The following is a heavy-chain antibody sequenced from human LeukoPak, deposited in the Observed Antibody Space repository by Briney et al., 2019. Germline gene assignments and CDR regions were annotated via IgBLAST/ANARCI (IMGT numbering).Heavy chain of an antibody. J-gene: IGHJ5*02. CDR3: ARGLADPITMIVVVPSNWFDP. CDR2: INHSGST. Sequence: SETLPLTCAVYGGSFSGYYWSWIRQPPGKGLEWIGEINHSGSTNYNPSLKSRVTISVDTSKNQFSLKLSSVTAADTAVYYCARGLADPITMIVVVPSNWFDPWGQGTLVTVSS. V-gene: IGHV4-34*01. D-gene: IGHD3-22*01. CDR1: GGSFSGYY.